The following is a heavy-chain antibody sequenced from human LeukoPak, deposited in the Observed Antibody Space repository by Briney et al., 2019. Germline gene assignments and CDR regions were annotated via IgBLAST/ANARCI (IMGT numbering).Heavy chain of an antibody. CDR1: GGSISSYY. J-gene: IGHJ4*02. Sequence: MSSETLSLTCTVSGGSISSYYWSWIRQPPGKGLEWIGYIYYSGSTNYNPSLKSRVTISVDTSKNQFSLKLSSVTAADTAVYYCARDMGDGYERGYFDYWGQGTLVTVSS. CDR2: IYYSGST. CDR3: ARDMGDGYERGYFDY. D-gene: IGHD5-12*01. V-gene: IGHV4-59*01.